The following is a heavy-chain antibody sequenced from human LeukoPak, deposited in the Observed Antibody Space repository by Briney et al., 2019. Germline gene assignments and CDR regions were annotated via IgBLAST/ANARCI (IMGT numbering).Heavy chain of an antibody. J-gene: IGHJ6*03. D-gene: IGHD3-10*01. CDR3: AKEYYYGSGSYFPLPYYYYYMDV. CDR1: GFTFSSYG. V-gene: IGHV3-30*02. CDR2: IRYDGSNK. Sequence: GGSLRLSCAASGFTFSSYGMHWVRQAPGKGLEWVAFIRYDGSNKYYADSVKGRFTISRDNSKNTLYLQMNSLRAEDTAVYYCAKEYYYGSGSYFPLPYYYYYMDVWGKGTTVTISS.